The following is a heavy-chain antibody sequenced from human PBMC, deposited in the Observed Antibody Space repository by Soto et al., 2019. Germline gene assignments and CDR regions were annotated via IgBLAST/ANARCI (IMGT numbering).Heavy chain of an antibody. D-gene: IGHD3-10*01. J-gene: IGHJ4*02. CDR2: IIPIFGTA. V-gene: IGHV1-69*13. CDR1: GGTFSSYA. CDR3: ARDRGFGTPSNY. Sequence: GASVKVSCKASGGTFSSYAISWVRQAPGQGLEWMGGIIPIFGTANYAQKFQGRVTITADESTSTAYMELSSLRSEDTAVYYCARDRGFGTPSNYWGQGTLVTVSS.